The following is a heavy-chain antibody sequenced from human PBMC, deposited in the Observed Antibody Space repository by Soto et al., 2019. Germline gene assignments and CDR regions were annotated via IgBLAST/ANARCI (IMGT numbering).Heavy chain of an antibody. D-gene: IGHD6-13*01. CDR1: GYTFTGYY. V-gene: IGHV1-2*02. CDR3: ARDWSLGYSSSWYPDY. Sequence: ASVKVSCKASGYTFTGYYMHWVRQAPGQGLEWMGWINPNSGGTNYAQKFQGRVTMTRDTSISTAYMELSRLRSDDTAVYYCARDWSLGYSSSWYPDYWGQGTLVTVSS. CDR2: INPNSGGT. J-gene: IGHJ4*02.